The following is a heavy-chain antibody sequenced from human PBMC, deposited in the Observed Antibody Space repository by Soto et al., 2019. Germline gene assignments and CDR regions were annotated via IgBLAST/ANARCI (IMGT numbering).Heavy chain of an antibody. CDR3: ARDPEGDYYDSSGTTYDY. D-gene: IGHD3-22*01. J-gene: IGHJ4*02. CDR2: INSDGSST. Sequence: EVQLVESGGGLVQPGGSLRLSCAASGFTFSSYWMHWVRQAPGKGLVWVSRINSDGSSTSYADSVKGRFTISRDNAKNTLYLHMNSLRAGDTAVYYCARDPEGDYYDSSGTTYDYWGQGTLVTVSS. CDR1: GFTFSSYW. V-gene: IGHV3-74*01.